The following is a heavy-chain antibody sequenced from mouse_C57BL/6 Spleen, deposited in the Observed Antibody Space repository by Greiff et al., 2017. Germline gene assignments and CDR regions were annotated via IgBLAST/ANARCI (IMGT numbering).Heavy chain of an antibody. D-gene: IGHD2-4*01. CDR3: AREDYDYPWFAY. J-gene: IGHJ3*01. V-gene: IGHV1-22*01. Sequence: VQLKESGPELVKPGASVKMSCKASGYTFTDYNMHWVKQSHGKSLEWIGYINPNNGGTSYNQKFKGKATLTVNKSSSTAYMELRSLTSEDSAVYYCAREDYDYPWFAYWGQGTLVTVSA. CDR1: GYTFTDYN. CDR2: INPNNGGT.